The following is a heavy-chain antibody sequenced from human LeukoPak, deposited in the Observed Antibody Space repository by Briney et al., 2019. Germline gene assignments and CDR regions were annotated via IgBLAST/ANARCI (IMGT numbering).Heavy chain of an antibody. CDR2: ISYDGSNK. CDR1: GFTFSSYA. V-gene: IGHV3-30*04. J-gene: IGHJ4*02. D-gene: IGHD1-1*01. CDR3: ARGDPYDDYFDY. Sequence: GGSLRLSCAASGFTFSSYAMHWVRQAPGKGLEWVAVISYDGSNKYYADSVKGRFTISRDNSKNTLYLQMNSLRAEDTAVCYCARGDPYDDYFDYWGQGTLVTVSS.